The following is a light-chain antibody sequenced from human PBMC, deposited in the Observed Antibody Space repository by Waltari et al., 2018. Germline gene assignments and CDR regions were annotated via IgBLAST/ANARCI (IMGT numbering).Light chain of an antibody. J-gene: IGLJ3*02. CDR2: YDT. CDR3: QVWDDTTNSGV. V-gene: IGLV3-21*01. Sequence: YVPTQPPSVSVAPGKKATLTCGGENMESKSVNWYQQKAGQAPVLVLFYDTDRPSGIPDRFSGSNSGNTATLTISWVEAGDEADYHCQVWDDTTNSGVFGGGTRLTVL. CDR1: NMESKS.